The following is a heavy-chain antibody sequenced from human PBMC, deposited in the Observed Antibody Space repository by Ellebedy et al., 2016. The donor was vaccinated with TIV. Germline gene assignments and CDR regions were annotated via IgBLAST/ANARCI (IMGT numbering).Heavy chain of an antibody. J-gene: IGHJ6*02. CDR2: IDYNGGTT. CDR3: ARDYVDTAMDNYYYYGMDV. CDR1: GFTFDDYT. D-gene: IGHD5-18*01. V-gene: IGHV3-43*01. Sequence: GGSLRLSCAASGFTFDDYTMHWVRQAPGKGLEWVSLIDYNGGTTYADSVKGRFTISRDNSKNSLYLQMNRLRTEDTALYFCARDYVDTAMDNYYYYGMDVWGQGTTVTVSS.